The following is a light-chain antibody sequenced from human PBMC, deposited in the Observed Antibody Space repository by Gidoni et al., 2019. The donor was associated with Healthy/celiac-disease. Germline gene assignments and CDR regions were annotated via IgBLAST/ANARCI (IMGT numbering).Light chain of an antibody. CDR2: GAS. Sequence: EIVLTQSPGTLSLSPGERATLSCRASQSVSSIYLAWYQQNPGQAPRLLIYGASSRATGIPDRFSGSGSGTDFTLTISRLEPEDFAVYYFQQYGSSPYTFGQGTKLEIK. CDR3: QQYGSSPYT. J-gene: IGKJ2*01. CDR1: QSVSSIY. V-gene: IGKV3-20*01.